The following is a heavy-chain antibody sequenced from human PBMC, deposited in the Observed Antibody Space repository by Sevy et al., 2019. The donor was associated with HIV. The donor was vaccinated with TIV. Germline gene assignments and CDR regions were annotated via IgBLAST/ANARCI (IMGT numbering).Heavy chain of an antibody. V-gene: IGHV1-46*03. D-gene: IGHD6-6*01. J-gene: IGHJ5*02. CDR3: AREGSSATKNNWFDP. CDR2: INPSGGST. CDR1: GYTFTSYY. Sequence: ASVKVSCKASGYTFTSYYMHWVRQASGQGLEWMGIINPSGGSTSYAQKFQGRVTMTRDTSTSTVYMELSSLRSEDTAVYYCAREGSSATKNNWFDPWGQGTLVTVSS.